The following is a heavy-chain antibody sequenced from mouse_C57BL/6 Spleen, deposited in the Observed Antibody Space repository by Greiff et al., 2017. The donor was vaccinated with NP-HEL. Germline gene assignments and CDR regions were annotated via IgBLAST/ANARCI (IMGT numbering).Heavy chain of an antibody. J-gene: IGHJ3*01. D-gene: IGHD3-2*02. Sequence: EVQLVESGPGLVKPSQSLSLTCSVTGYSITSGYYWNWIRQFPGNKLEWMGYISYDGSNNYNPSLKNRISITRDTSKNQFFLKLNSVTTEDTATYDCARAPSSGGFAYWGQGTLVTVSA. V-gene: IGHV3-6*01. CDR3: ARAPSSGGFAY. CDR2: ISYDGSN. CDR1: GYSITSGYY.